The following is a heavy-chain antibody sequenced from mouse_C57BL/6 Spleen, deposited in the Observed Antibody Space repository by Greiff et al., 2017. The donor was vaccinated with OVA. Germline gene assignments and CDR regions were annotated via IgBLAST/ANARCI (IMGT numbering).Heavy chain of an antibody. J-gene: IGHJ1*03. V-gene: IGHV5-12*01. CDR2: ISNGGGST. Sequence: EVQVVESGGGLVQPGGSLKLSCAASGFTFSDYYMYWVRQTPEKRLEWVAYISNGGGSTYYPDTVKGRFTISRDNAKNTLYLQMSRLKSEDTAMYYCARRGYYGSSYVGYFDVWGTGTTVTVSS. CDR3: ARRGYYGSSYVGYFDV. CDR1: GFTFSDYY. D-gene: IGHD1-1*01.